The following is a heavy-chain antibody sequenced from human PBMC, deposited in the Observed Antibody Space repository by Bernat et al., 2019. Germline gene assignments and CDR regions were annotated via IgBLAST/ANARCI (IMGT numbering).Heavy chain of an antibody. CDR1: GFTFSGSA. CDR3: TRQEGYGDYPDY. J-gene: IGHJ4*02. V-gene: IGHV3-73*01. CDR2: IRSKANSYAT. D-gene: IGHD4-17*01. Sequence: VQLVESGGGLVKPGGSLRLSCAVSGFTFSGSAMHWVRQASGKGLEWVGRIRSKANSYATAYGASVTGRFTISRDDSKNTAYLQMNSLKTEDTAVYYCTRQEGYGDYPDYRGQGTLVTVSS.